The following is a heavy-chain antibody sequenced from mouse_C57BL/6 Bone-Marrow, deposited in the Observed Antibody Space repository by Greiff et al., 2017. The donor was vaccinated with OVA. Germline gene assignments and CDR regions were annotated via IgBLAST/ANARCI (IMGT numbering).Heavy chain of an antibody. V-gene: IGHV5-4*03. J-gene: IGHJ3*01. D-gene: IGHD2-3*01. Sequence: EVKLVESGGGLVKPGGSLKLSCAASGFTFSSYAMSWVRQTPEKRLEWVATISDGGSYTYYPDNVKGRFTISRDNAKNNLYLQMSHLKSEDTAMYYCARYDGFWGQGTLVTVSA. CDR1: GFTFSSYA. CDR2: ISDGGSYT. CDR3: ARYDGF.